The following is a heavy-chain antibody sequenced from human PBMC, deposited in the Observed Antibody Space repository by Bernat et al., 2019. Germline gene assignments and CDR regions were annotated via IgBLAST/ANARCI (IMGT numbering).Heavy chain of an antibody. CDR1: GFDFSSYG. J-gene: IGHJ4*02. Sequence: QVQLVESGGGVVQPGRSLRLSCAASGFDFSSYGMHWVRQAPGKGLEWVAVISYDGSIKDYADSVKGRFTISRDNSKNTLYLQMNSLRAEDTAVYYCAKDFPAPGIAAVPDYWGQGTLVTVSS. V-gene: IGHV3-30*18. D-gene: IGHD6-13*01. CDR3: AKDFPAPGIAAVPDY. CDR2: ISYDGSIK.